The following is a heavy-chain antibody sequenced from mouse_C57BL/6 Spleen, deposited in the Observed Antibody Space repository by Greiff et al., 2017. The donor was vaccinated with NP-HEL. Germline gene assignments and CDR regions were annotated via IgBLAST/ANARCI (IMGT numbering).Heavy chain of an antibody. D-gene: IGHD1-1*01. CDR2: TNPTNGRT. CDR3: ARIKKIVATYFDY. V-gene: IGHV1S81*02. J-gene: IGHJ2*01. CDR1: GYTFTSYW. Sequence: QVQLQQPGAELVKAGASVKMSCKASGYTFTSYWMHWVKQRLGQGLEWFAETNPTNGRTYYNEKFKSKATLTVDKSSSPAYMLLSGPTFEDSAVYYCARIKKIVATYFDYWGQGNTLTVSS.